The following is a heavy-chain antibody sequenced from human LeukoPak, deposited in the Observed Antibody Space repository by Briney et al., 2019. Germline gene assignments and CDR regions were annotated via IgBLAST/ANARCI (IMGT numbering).Heavy chain of an antibody. CDR1: GFTFSDYY. Sequence: GGSLRLSCAASGFTFSDYYMSWIRQAPGKGLEWIAYISGSGETTYYADSVKGRFTISRDNAEKSVFLQMNSLRVDDTAVYYCARDLGQWLVRGYFEHWGQGILVIVSS. CDR2: ISGSGETT. J-gene: IGHJ4*02. V-gene: IGHV3-11*01. D-gene: IGHD6-19*01. CDR3: ARDLGQWLVRGYFEH.